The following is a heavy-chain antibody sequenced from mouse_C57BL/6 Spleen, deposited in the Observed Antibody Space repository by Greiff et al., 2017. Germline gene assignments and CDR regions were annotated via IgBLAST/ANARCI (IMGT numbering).Heavy chain of an antibody. V-gene: IGHV1-82*01. CDR3: ARRAVVAKRNAMDD. CDR2: IYLGDGDT. CDR1: GSAFSSPW. J-gene: IGHJ4*01. D-gene: IGHD1-1*01. Sequence: VQGVEFGPELVKPGASVKISCQAPGSAFSSPWMNWVKQRPGKGLEWFGRIYLGDGDTNYNGKFKGKATLTADKSSSTAYMQLSSLTSEDSAVYFCARRAVVAKRNAMDDWGQGTSVTVSS.